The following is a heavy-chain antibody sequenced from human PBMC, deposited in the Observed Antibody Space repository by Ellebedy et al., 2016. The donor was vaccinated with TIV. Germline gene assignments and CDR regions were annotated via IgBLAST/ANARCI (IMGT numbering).Heavy chain of an antibody. Sequence: PGGSLRLSCAASGFTFSDAWMNWVRQAPGKGLEWVGRIKSKTDGGTTDYAAPVKGRFTISRDDSKNTLYLQMNSLKTEDTAVYYCTTESLEVRVNFDYWGQGALVTVSS. J-gene: IGHJ4*02. D-gene: IGHD1-7*01. CDR2: IKSKTDGGTT. CDR1: GFTFSDAW. CDR3: TTESLEVRVNFDY. V-gene: IGHV3-15*07.